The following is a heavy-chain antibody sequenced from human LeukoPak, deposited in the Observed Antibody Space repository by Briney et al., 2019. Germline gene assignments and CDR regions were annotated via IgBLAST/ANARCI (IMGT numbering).Heavy chain of an antibody. CDR1: GGSISSSSFY. V-gene: IGHV4-39*07. Sequence: PSETLSLTCTVSGGSISSSSFYWGWIRQPPGKGLEWIGTIYYSGTTYYNPSLKSRVTTSIDTSKNQFSLKLSSVTAADTAIYYCARDLGLSLDYWGQGTLVTVSS. CDR2: IYYSGTT. D-gene: IGHD3-16*01. CDR3: ARDLGLSLDY. J-gene: IGHJ4*02.